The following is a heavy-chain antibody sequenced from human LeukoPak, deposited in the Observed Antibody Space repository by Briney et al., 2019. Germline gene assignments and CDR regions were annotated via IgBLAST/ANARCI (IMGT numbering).Heavy chain of an antibody. CDR1: GFTYSSYS. CDR2: ISSSSSYI. Sequence: GGPLRLSCAASGFTYSSYSMNWVRQAPGKGLEWVSCISSSSSYIYYADSVKGRFTISRDNAKNSLYLQMNSLRAEDTAVYYCARLRMWGSTIPFDYWGQGTLVTVSS. D-gene: IGHD2-2*02. V-gene: IGHV3-21*01. CDR3: ARLRMWGSTIPFDY. J-gene: IGHJ4*02.